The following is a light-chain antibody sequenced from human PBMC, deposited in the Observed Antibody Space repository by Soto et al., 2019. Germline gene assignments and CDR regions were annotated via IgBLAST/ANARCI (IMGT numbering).Light chain of an antibody. Sequence: IVLTQSPGTLSLSPGEVATLSCGASQTITYNFLAWYQKKPGLAPRLLVYDASNRATGIPDRFSGSGSGTDFTRTISTLEPEDFAVYYCQHYGESSSTFGGGTRVEI. CDR2: DAS. J-gene: IGKJ4*01. CDR1: QTITYNF. V-gene: IGKV3D-20*01. CDR3: QHYGESSST.